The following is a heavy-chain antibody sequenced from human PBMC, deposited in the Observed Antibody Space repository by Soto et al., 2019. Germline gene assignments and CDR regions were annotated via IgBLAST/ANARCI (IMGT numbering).Heavy chain of an antibody. CDR3: AGRSYDSGGLADY. J-gene: IGHJ4*02. CDR1: GGSISSGGYY. V-gene: IGHV4-31*03. Sequence: QVQLQESGPGLVKPSQTLSLTCTVSGGSISSGGYYWSWIRQHPGKGLEWIGYIYYSGSTYYNPYRWSRVSISVDTSKNHFSLKLRSVTAADTGVYYCAGRSYDSGGLADYWGQGTLVTVSS. CDR2: IYYSGST. D-gene: IGHD3-22*01.